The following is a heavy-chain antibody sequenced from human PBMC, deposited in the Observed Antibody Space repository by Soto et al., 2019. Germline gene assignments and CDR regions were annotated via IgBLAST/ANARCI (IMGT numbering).Heavy chain of an antibody. CDR3: ASPSSGSGSYY. D-gene: IGHD3-10*01. Sequence: QVQLVQSGAEVKKPGASVKVSCKASGYTFSSYALHWVRQAPGQRLEWMGWINAGNGNTKYSQKFQGRVTFTRDTSASTAYMALSSLRSEDTAVYYCASPSSGSGSYYWGQGTLVTVSS. J-gene: IGHJ4*02. CDR2: INAGNGNT. V-gene: IGHV1-3*01. CDR1: GYTFSSYA.